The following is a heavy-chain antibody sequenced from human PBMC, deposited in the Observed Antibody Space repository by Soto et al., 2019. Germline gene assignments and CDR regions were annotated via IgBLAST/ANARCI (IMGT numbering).Heavy chain of an antibody. Sequence: QVQVVQSGAEVKKPESSVKVSCKPSGGTFNTYTVNWLGLAPGHGLEWMGRFIPILDMANYAQKFQDRVTITADRSTFTAYMELNSLTSDDTAVYYCAITYCRDNSCPRDFDFWGPGTRVTVSS. CDR3: AITYCRDNSCPRDFDF. D-gene: IGHD2-21*01. J-gene: IGHJ4*02. CDR1: GGTFNTYT. CDR2: FIPILDMA. V-gene: IGHV1-69*02.